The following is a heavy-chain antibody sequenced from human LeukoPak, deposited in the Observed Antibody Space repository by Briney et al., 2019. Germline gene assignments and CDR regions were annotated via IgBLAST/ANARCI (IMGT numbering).Heavy chain of an antibody. CDR2: INPNSGGT. CDR3: ARTRLRDNWFDP. Sequence: GASVKVSCKASGGTFSSYAISWVRQAPGQGLEWMGWINPNSGGTNYAQKFQGRVTMTRDTSISTAYMELSRLRSDDTAVYYCARTRLRDNWFDPWGQGTLVTVSS. V-gene: IGHV1-2*02. J-gene: IGHJ5*02. CDR1: GGTFSSYA.